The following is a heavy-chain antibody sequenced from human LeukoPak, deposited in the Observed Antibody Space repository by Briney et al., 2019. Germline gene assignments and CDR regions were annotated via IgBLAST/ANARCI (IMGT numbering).Heavy chain of an antibody. CDR3: AKGLLSTDIKPYFDS. D-gene: IGHD5-12*01. CDR1: GFTFSSYA. J-gene: IGHJ4*02. V-gene: IGHV3-23*01. Sequence: GGSLRLSCAASGFTFSSYAMSWVRQAPGKGLEWVSTISGFGGATYHADSVKGRFTISRDNSKNTLYLQMNSLRAEDTAVYYCAKGLLSTDIKPYFDSWGQGTLVTVSS. CDR2: ISGFGGAT.